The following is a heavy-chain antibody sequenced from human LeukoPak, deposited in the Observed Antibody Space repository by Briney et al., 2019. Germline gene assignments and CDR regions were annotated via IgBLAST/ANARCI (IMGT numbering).Heavy chain of an antibody. J-gene: IGHJ4*02. CDR1: GFTFSSYA. D-gene: IGHD6-19*01. Sequence: PGGSLRLSCAASGFTFSSYAMSWVRQAPGKGLDWVSAISGSGGSTYYADSVKGRFTISRDNSKNTLYLQMNSLRAEDTAVYYCAKGHTVAGRYYFDYWGQGTLVTVSS. V-gene: IGHV3-23*01. CDR3: AKGHTVAGRYYFDY. CDR2: ISGSGGST.